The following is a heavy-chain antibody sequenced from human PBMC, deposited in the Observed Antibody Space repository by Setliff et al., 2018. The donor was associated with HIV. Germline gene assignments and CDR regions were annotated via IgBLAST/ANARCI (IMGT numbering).Heavy chain of an antibody. CDR3: ARHQSGYNFSPFDN. Sequence: PSETLSLTCTVSGGSISSSNWWSWVRQPPGKGLEWIGEIYFSGHTNYNPSLKSRVTLSLDNSKNQFSLILSSVTAADTATYYCARHQSGYNFSPFDNWGLGSLVTVSS. V-gene: IGHV4-4*02. CDR2: IYFSGHT. CDR1: GGSISSSNW. D-gene: IGHD5-12*01. J-gene: IGHJ4*02.